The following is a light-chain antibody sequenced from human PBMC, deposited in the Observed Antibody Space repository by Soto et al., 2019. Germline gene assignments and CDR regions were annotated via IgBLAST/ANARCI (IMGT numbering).Light chain of an antibody. V-gene: IGLV2-14*01. CDR3: SSYTCSSTLYV. CDR2: DVS. CDR1: SSDVGGYNY. J-gene: IGLJ1*01. Sequence: QSALTQPASVSGSPGQSITISCTGTSSDVGGYNYVSWYQQHPGKAPKLMIYDVSNRPSGVSNRFSGSKPGNSASLTNSGLQAEDGAVYYCSSYTCSSTLYVFATGTKLTAL.